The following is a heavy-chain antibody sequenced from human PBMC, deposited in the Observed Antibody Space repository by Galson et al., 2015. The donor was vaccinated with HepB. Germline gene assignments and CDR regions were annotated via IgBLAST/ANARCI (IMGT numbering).Heavy chain of an antibody. D-gene: IGHD6-19*01. CDR3: ARGGSQQWLVISGFDAFDI. V-gene: IGHV3-30*14. CDR1: GFTISSYP. Sequence: SLRLSCAASGFTISSYPMHWVRQAPGKGLEWVAVMSSDGSNKYYADSVKGRFTISRDNSKNTLYLQMGSLRAEDMAVYYCARGGSQQWLVISGFDAFDIWGQGTMVTVSS. CDR2: MSSDGSNK. J-gene: IGHJ3*02.